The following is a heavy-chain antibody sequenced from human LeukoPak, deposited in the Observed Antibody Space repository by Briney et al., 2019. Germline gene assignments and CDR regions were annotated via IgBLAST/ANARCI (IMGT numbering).Heavy chain of an antibody. Sequence: SETLSLTCTVSGAPISSYYWSWIRQPPGKGLEWIGDIYYSGSIKYNPSLKSRVTMSVDTSKNQFSLKLSSVTAADTAIYYCARENPSGYYNRPIDYWGQGTLVTVSS. V-gene: IGHV4-59*01. D-gene: IGHD3-3*01. CDR1: GAPISSYY. CDR3: ARENPSGYYNRPIDY. J-gene: IGHJ4*02. CDR2: IYYSGSI.